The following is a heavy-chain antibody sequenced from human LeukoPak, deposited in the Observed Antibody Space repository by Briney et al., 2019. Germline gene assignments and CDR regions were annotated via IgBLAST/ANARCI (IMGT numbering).Heavy chain of an antibody. V-gene: IGHV4-38-2*02. CDR2: IYHSGST. CDR1: GYSISSGYY. D-gene: IGHD5/OR15-5a*01. CDR3: AGHRASTTRNS. J-gene: IGHJ4*02. Sequence: SETLSLTCTVSGYSISSGYYWGWIRQPPGKGLEWIGSIYHSGSTYYNPSLKSRVTISVDTSKNQFSLSLTSVTAADTGMYYCAGHRASTTRNSWGQGTLVSVSS.